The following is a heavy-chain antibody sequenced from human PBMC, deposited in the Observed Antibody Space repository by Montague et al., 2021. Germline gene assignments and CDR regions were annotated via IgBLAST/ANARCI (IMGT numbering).Heavy chain of an antibody. Sequence: SETLSLTCTVTGGSISEFYWSWIRQSPEKGLEWIGYIYDSGTTNYNPSLKSRVTISADTSMNQFSLNLRSVTAADTAVYFCARHLGIRAPFDYWGQGTLVTVSS. V-gene: IGHV4-59*08. CDR2: IYDSGTT. D-gene: IGHD7-27*01. J-gene: IGHJ4*02. CDR3: ARHLGIRAPFDY. CDR1: GGSISEFY.